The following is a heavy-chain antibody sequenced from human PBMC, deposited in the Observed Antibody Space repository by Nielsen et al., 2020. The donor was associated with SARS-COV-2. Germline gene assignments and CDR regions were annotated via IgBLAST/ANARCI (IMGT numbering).Heavy chain of an antibody. Sequence: RQAPGKGLEWIGYIHSSGSTNYNPSLKSRLTIAVDTSKNQFSLKLSSVTAADTAVYYCARGPFRGRQQLEKVGPYYFDYWGQGTLVTVSS. CDR2: IHSSGST. J-gene: IGHJ4*02. CDR3: ARGPFRGRQQLEKVGPYYFDY. V-gene: IGHV4-34*01. D-gene: IGHD6-13*01.